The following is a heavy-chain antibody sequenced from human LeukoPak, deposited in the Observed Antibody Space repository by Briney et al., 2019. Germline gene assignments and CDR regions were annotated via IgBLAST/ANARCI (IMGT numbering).Heavy chain of an antibody. CDR2: INHSGST. Sequence: PSETLSLTCTVSGGSISSYYWSWIRQPPGKGLEWIGEINHSGSTNYNPSLKSRVTISVDTSKNQFSLKLSSVTAADTAVYYCARDCSGGIGQYYFDYWGQGTLVTVSS. CDR3: ARDCSGGIGQYYFDY. V-gene: IGHV4-34*01. D-gene: IGHD2-15*01. J-gene: IGHJ4*02. CDR1: GGSISSYY.